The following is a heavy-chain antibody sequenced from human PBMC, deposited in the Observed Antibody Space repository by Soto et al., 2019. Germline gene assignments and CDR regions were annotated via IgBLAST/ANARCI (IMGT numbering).Heavy chain of an antibody. Sequence: PVGSLRLSCTASGFTLQNYAMAWVRQAPGKGLEWVSTLIGGHYGTAYSYSVKGRFTVSRDNSKNCLYLQMNSLGVEDTAMYFCAKGKSTGDIDWFDPWGQGGLVTVS. V-gene: IGHV3-23*01. CDR3: AKGKSTGDIDWFDP. D-gene: IGHD3-10*01. CDR1: GFTLQNYA. CDR2: LIGGHYGT. J-gene: IGHJ5*02.